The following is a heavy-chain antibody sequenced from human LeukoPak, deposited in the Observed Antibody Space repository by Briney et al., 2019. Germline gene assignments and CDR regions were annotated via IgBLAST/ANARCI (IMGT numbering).Heavy chain of an antibody. CDR3: ARHGYDFGDTGGL. CDR2: ISYTGDT. J-gene: IGHJ4*02. V-gene: IGHV4-39*07. Sequence: SETLSLTCSLSGASISGNRYFWGWIRQPPGKGLDWIGTISYTGDTYYSPSLKSRLTMSLDTSKNQFSLKLTSVTAADTAVYYCARHGYDFGDTGGLWGQGTLVTVSS. D-gene: IGHD4-17*01. CDR1: GASISGNRYF.